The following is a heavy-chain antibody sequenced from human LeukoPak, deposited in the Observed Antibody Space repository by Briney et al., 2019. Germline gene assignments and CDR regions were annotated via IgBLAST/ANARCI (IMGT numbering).Heavy chain of an antibody. Sequence: GGSLRLSCAASGFTFSSYAMHWVRQAPGKGLEWVAVISYDGSNKYYADSVKGRFTISRDNSKSTLYLQMNSLRAEDTAVYYCARGPSGYHNTGGQGTLVTVSS. CDR2: ISYDGSNK. CDR3: ARGPSGYHNT. J-gene: IGHJ4*02. CDR1: GFTFSSYA. D-gene: IGHD5-12*01. V-gene: IGHV3-30*04.